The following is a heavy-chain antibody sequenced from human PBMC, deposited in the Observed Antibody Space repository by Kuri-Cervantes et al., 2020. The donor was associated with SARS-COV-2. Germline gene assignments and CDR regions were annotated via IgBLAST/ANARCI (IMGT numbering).Heavy chain of an antibody. CDR2: IIPILGIA. V-gene: IGHV1-69*10. CDR3: ATDPFCSGGSCYPDRFDP. CDR1: GGTFSSYA. Sequence: SVKVSCKASGGTFSSYAISWVRQAPGQGLEWMGGIIPILGIANYAQKFRGRVTMTEDTSTDTAYMELSSLRSEDTAVYYCATDPFCSGGSCYPDRFDPWGQGTLVTVSS. D-gene: IGHD2-15*01. J-gene: IGHJ5*02.